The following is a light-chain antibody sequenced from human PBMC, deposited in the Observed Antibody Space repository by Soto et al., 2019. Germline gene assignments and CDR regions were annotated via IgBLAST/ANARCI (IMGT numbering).Light chain of an antibody. J-gene: IGLJ2*01. CDR1: SSNMGNNY. V-gene: IGLV1-51*01. CDR3: ATWDGSLPGEV. Sequence: QSALTQSPSVSAAPGQKVTISCSGSSSNMGNNYVSWYQQLPGTAPKLLIYDNNKRPSGIPDRFSGSKSGTSGTLDITGLQTGDEADYYCATWDGSLPGEVFGGGTKLTV. CDR2: DNN.